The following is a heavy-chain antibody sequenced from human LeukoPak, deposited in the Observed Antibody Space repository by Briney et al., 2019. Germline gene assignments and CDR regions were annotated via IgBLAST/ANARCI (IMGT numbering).Heavy chain of an antibody. CDR2: ISAYNGNT. D-gene: IGHD2-8*01. V-gene: IGHV1-18*01. CDR3: ARDIVRMVYARSSYYGMDV. Sequence: GASVKVSCKASGYTFTSYGISWVRQAPGQGLDWMGWISAYNGNTNYAQKLQGRVTMTTDTSTSTAYMELRSLRSDDTAVYYCARDIVRMVYARSSYYGMDVWGQGTTVTVSS. CDR1: GYTFTSYG. J-gene: IGHJ6*02.